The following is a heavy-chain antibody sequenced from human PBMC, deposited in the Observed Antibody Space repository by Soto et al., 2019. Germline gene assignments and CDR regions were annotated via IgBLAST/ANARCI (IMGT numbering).Heavy chain of an antibody. J-gene: IGHJ6*02. V-gene: IGHV1-58*01. D-gene: IGHD4-17*01. CDR2: VVVGSGNT. CDR3: AADHPPTVVTQRRYYYYGMDV. CDR1: GFTFTSSA. Sequence: GASVKVSCKASGFTFTSSAVQWVRQARGQRLEWIGWVVVGSGNTNYAQKFQERVTITRDMSTSTAYMELSSLRSEDTAVYYCAADHPPTVVTQRRYYYYGMDVWGQGTTVTVSS.